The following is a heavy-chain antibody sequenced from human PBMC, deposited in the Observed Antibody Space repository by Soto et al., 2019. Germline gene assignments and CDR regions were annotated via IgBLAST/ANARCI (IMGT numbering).Heavy chain of an antibody. V-gene: IGHV4-59*01. Sequence: SETLSLTCTVSGGSISSYYWSWIRQPPGKGLEWIGYIYYSGSTNYNPCLKSRVTISVDTSKNQFSLKLSSVTAADTAVYYCARARGGATTVDYWGQGTLVSVSS. CDR3: ARARGGATTVDY. CDR2: IYYSGST. CDR1: GGSISSYY. J-gene: IGHJ4*02. D-gene: IGHD1-26*01.